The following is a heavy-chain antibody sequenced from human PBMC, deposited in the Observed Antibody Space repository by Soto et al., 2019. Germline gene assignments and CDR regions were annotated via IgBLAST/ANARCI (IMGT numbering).Heavy chain of an antibody. CDR3: ARGMFIALEALDRDAFDV. D-gene: IGHD3-16*01. CDR1: GSTFSSRN. Sequence: QEQLVQSGAEVKKPGSSVKVSCKASGSTFSSRNINWVRQAPGQGLELMGGIIPMFGTADYAQKFRDRVTLAADESTRTASMELRALRSDDTAVYYCARGMFIALEALDRDAFDVWGQGTMVTVSS. V-gene: IGHV1-69*01. CDR2: IIPMFGTA. J-gene: IGHJ3*01.